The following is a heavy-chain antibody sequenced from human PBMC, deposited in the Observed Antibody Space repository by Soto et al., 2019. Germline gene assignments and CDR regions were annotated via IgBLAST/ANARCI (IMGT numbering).Heavy chain of an antibody. Sequence: QVQLLQSGAEVKRPGASVKVSCKSSGYPFTSYEIHWIRQASGQGLEWMGWVNPNTGYTGYAQKFHGRVTTTRDTSMDTAYLELRSLKLDDTAVYYCARRLPYDYGDYDYWGQGTLVTVSS. CDR1: GYPFTSYE. CDR3: ARRLPYDYGDYDY. D-gene: IGHD4-17*01. V-gene: IGHV1-8*01. J-gene: IGHJ4*02. CDR2: VNPNTGYT.